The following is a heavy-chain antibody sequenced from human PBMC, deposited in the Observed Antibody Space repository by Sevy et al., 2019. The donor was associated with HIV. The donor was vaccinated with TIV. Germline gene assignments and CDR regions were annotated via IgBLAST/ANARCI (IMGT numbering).Heavy chain of an antibody. D-gene: IGHD1-1*01. V-gene: IGHV4-59*01. CDR2: IYFTGNT. CDR1: GGSISSYX. J-gene: IGHJ4*02. CDR3: ARDSTTRPRVLDY. Sequence: SETLSLTCSVSGGSISSYXWXXXXXSPGKXLEWIGKIYFTGNTDYSPSLKSRVTLSLDTSKSQFSLTLKSVTAADTAIYFCARDSTTRPRVLDYWGQGTLVTVSS.